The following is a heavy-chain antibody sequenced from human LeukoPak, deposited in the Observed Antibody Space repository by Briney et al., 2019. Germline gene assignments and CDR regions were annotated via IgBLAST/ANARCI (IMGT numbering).Heavy chain of an antibody. CDR1: GGSIISSSYY. Sequence: SETLSLTCSVSGGSIISSSYYWGWIRQPPGKGLEWIATINYSGTTHYNPSLKSRVTVSADTSKNQFSLKLSSVTAADTAVYYCARVALPDVGFDPWGQGTLVTVSS. D-gene: IGHD3-10*01. CDR2: INYSGTT. CDR3: ARVALPDVGFDP. J-gene: IGHJ5*02. V-gene: IGHV4-39*07.